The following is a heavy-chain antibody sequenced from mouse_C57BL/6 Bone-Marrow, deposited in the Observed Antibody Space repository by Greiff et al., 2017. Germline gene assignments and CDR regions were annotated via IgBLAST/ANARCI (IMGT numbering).Heavy chain of an antibody. CDR3: ARGGNYGPGWFAY. J-gene: IGHJ3*01. Sequence: EVQLQQSGPELVKPGASVKISCKASGYTFTDYYMNWVKQSHGKSLEWIGDINPNNGGTSYNQKFKGKATLTVDKSSSTAYMELRSLTSEDSAVYYCARGGNYGPGWFAYWGQGTLVTVSA. D-gene: IGHD1-1*02. CDR1: GYTFTDYY. CDR2: INPNNGGT. V-gene: IGHV1-26*01.